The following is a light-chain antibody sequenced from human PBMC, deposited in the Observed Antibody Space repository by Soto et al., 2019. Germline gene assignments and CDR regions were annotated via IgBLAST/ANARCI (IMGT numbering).Light chain of an antibody. V-gene: IGKV3D-20*02. CDR1: QTVRNNY. CDR2: DAS. J-gene: IGKJ4*01. Sequence: EFVLTQSPGTLPLSPGERATLSCRASQTVRNNYLAWYLPKPGQASRLLIYDASSRATGLPDRFGGGGSGTDFTLTISILELEDYEVDYCQQLSNNPHTFGGGTKVDIK. CDR3: QQLSNNPHT.